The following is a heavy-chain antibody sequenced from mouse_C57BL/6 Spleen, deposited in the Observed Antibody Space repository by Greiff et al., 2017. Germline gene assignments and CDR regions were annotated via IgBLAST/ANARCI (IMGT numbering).Heavy chain of an antibody. CDR3: ARLGVRDYSTMDY. CDR2: ISSGGSYT. D-gene: IGHD1-1*02. Sequence: EVKLVESGGDLVKPGGSLKLSCAASGFTFSSYGMSWVRQTPDKRLEWVATISSGGSYTYYPDSVKGRFTISRDNAKNTLYLQMSRLKSEDTAMYCGARLGVRDYSTMDYWGQGTSVTVSS. CDR1: GFTFSSYG. J-gene: IGHJ4*01. V-gene: IGHV5-6*01.